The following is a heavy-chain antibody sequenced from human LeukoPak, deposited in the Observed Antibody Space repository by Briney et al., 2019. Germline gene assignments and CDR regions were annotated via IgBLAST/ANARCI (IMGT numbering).Heavy chain of an antibody. CDR2: IYHRGSA. CDR3: ARGGGYYTSGSYLGY. V-gene: IGHV4-59*01. J-gene: IGHJ4*02. D-gene: IGHD3-10*01. Sequence: PSETLSFTGTVSGVSISSYYWSWIRQPPGKGLEWIGYIYHRGSANYNPSLKSRVAVSLDTSKNQFSLKLSSVTAADTAMYYCARGGGYYTSGSYLGYWGRGTLVTVSS. CDR1: GVSISSYY.